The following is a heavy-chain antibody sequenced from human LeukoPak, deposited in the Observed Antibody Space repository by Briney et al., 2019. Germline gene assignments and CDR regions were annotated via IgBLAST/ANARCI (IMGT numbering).Heavy chain of an antibody. Sequence: GGSLRLSCAASGFTFSNAWMSWVRQAPGKGLEWVAVIWYDGSNKYYADSVKGRFTISRDNSKNTLYLQMNSLRGEDTAVYHCAVLYYYDSSGFYSNDVFDIWGQGTMVTVSA. CDR3: AVLYYYDSSGFYSNDVFDI. D-gene: IGHD3-22*01. CDR1: GFTFSNAW. CDR2: IWYDGSNK. J-gene: IGHJ3*02. V-gene: IGHV3-33*03.